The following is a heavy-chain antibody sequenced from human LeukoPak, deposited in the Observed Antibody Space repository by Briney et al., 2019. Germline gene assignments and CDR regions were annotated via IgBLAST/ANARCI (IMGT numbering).Heavy chain of an antibody. Sequence: SETLSLTCTVSGGSISSGSYYWSWIRQPAGKGLEWIGRIYTSGSTNYNPSLKSRVTISVDTSKNQFSLKLSPVTAADTAVYYCARDPGGSGSYYIGRWFDPWGQGTLVTVSS. CDR1: GGSISSGSYY. J-gene: IGHJ5*02. CDR3: ARDPGGSGSYYIGRWFDP. D-gene: IGHD3-10*01. V-gene: IGHV4-61*02. CDR2: IYTSGST.